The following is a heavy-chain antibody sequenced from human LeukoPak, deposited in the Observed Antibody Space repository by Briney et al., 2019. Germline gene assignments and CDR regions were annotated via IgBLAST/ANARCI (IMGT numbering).Heavy chain of an antibody. CDR3: ARSALYMVRGVSDY. J-gene: IGHJ4*02. V-gene: IGHV1-18*01. D-gene: IGHD3-10*01. CDR2: ISAYNGNT. Sequence: ASVKVSCKASGYTFTSYGISWVRQAPGQGLEWMGWISAYNGNTNYAQKLQGRVTMTTDTSTSTAYMELRSLRSDDTAVYHCARSALYMVRGVSDYWGQGTLVTVSS. CDR1: GYTFTSYG.